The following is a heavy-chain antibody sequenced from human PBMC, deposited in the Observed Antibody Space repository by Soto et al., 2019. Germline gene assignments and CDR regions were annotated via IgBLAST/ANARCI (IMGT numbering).Heavy chain of an antibody. D-gene: IGHD3-9*01. CDR2: IRSSSSYI. CDR1: GFTFSNYN. J-gene: IGHJ5*02. CDR3: ASQYDFLTGFQFDP. Sequence: EVQLVESGGGLVKPGGSLRLPCAASGFTFSNYNMNWVPQPPGKGLEWVSSIRSSSSYIYYADSVKGRFTISRDNAKNSLYLQMNSLRAEDTAIYFCASQYDFLTGFQFDPRGQGTLVTVSS. V-gene: IGHV3-21*01.